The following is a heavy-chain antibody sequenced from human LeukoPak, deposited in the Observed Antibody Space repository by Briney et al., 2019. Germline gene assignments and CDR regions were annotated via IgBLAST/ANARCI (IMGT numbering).Heavy chain of an antibody. CDR2: MNPNSGNT. CDR1: GHTFTSYG. D-gene: IGHD3-22*01. CDR3: ARGYYYDSSGYYFVAFDY. J-gene: IGHJ4*02. V-gene: IGHV1-8*03. Sequence: ASVKVSCKASGHTFTSYGINWVRQATGQGLEWMGWMNPNSGNTGYAQKFQGRVTITRNTSISTAYMELSSLRSEDTAVYYCARGYYYDSSGYYFVAFDYWGQGTLVTVSS.